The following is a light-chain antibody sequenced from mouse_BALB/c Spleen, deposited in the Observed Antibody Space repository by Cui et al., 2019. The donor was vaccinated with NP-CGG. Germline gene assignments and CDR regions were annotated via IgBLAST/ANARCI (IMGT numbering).Light chain of an antibody. CDR1: TGAVTTSNY. V-gene: IGLV1*01. J-gene: IGLJ1*01. Sequence: QSLVTQQSALTPSPGETVTLTCRSSTGAVTTSNYANWVQEKPDHLFTGLIGGTHNRAPGVPARFSGSLIGDKAALTITGAQTEDEAIYFCALWYSNHWVFGGGTKLTVL. CDR3: ALWYSNHWV. CDR2: GTH.